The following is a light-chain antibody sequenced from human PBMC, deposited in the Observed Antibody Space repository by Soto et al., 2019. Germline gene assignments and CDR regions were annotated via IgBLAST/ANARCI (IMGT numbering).Light chain of an antibody. Sequence: QSVLTQPPSVSGAPGQRVTISCAGSSSNIGAGYAVHWYQQLPGTAPKLLIFGNNNRPSGVPDRFSGSRSDSSASLAITGLQADDEADYFCQSYDNSLPWVFGGGTKLTVL. V-gene: IGLV1-40*01. CDR1: SSNIGAGYA. CDR3: QSYDNSLPWV. CDR2: GNN. J-gene: IGLJ3*02.